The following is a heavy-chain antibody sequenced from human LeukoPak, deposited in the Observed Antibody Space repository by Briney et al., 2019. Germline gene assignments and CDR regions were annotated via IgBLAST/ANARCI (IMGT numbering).Heavy chain of an antibody. D-gene: IGHD3-10*01. CDR1: GGSFSGYY. CDR3: ARGYGSGSYYNY. Sequence: SETLSLTCAVYGGSFSGYYWNWTRQPPGKGLEWIGEINRGGDTNYNPSLKSRVTISLDTSKNQFSLKLSSVTAADTAVYYCARGYGSGSYYNYWGQGTLVTVSS. V-gene: IGHV4-34*01. CDR2: INRGGDT. J-gene: IGHJ4*02.